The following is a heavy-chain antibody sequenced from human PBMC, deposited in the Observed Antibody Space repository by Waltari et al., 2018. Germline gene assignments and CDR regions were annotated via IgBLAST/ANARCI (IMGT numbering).Heavy chain of an antibody. V-gene: IGHV1-69*13. CDR3: ARDKVYSSSWYSKVAGNAFDI. J-gene: IGHJ3*02. CDR2: IIPIFGTA. Sequence: QVQLVQSGAEVKKPGSSVKVSCKASGGTFRSYAISWVRQAPGQGLEWMGRIIPIFGTANYAQKFQGRVTITADKSTSTAYMELSSLRSEDTAVYYCARDKVYSSSWYSKVAGNAFDIWGQGTMVTVSS. CDR1: GGTFRSYA. D-gene: IGHD6-13*01.